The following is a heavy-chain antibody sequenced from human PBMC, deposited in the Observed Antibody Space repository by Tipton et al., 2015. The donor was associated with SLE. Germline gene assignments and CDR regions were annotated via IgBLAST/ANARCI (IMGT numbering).Heavy chain of an antibody. CDR3: AKAQGVIVPNDAFDF. Sequence: SLRLSCTASGFTFNNYAMHWVRQAPGKGLEWVSGISGRGDSTYSGDSVKGRFTISRDNSKKTLYLQMNSLRVEDTAIYYCAKAQGVIVPNDAFDFGGQGTMVTVSS. CDR1: GFTFNNYA. J-gene: IGHJ3*01. D-gene: IGHD2/OR15-2a*01. V-gene: IGHV3-23*01. CDR2: ISGRGDST.